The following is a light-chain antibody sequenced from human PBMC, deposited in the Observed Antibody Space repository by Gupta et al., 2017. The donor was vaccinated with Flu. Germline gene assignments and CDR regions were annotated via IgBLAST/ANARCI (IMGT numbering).Light chain of an antibody. Sequence: ITISCNGSSSDVGGYNTVSWYQQHPGKAPRLMIYEVSNRPSGVSNRFSGSKSGNTASLTISGLQAEDEADYFCSSYTANSALYAFGTGTKVTVL. CDR1: SSDVGGYNT. J-gene: IGLJ1*01. CDR2: EVS. V-gene: IGLV2-14*01. CDR3: SSYTANSALYA.